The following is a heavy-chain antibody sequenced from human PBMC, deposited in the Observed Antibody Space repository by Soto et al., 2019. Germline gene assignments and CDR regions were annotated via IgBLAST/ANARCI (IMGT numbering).Heavy chain of an antibody. CDR2: IGRTGGST. V-gene: IGHV3-23*01. CDR1: GFTFRNYA. D-gene: IGHD6-19*01. J-gene: IGHJ4*02. Sequence: EVHLLESGGGLVQPGGSLRLSCAVSGFTFRNYAMSWVRQAPGKGLEWVSTIGRTGGSTYYADSGKGRFIISRDNSNSTLFLQMNSLRAEDTAVYYCAKNPLLGQWLEPFDYWGQGTLVTVSS. CDR3: AKNPLLGQWLEPFDY.